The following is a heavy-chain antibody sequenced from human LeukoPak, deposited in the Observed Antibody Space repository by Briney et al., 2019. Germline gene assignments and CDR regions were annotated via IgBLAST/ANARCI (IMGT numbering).Heavy chain of an antibody. Sequence: PGGSLRLSCAASGFTFSSYAMSWVRQAPGKGLEWVSGISGSGGSAYYADSVKGRFTISRDNSKNTLYLQMNSLRAEDTAVYYCAIRGYSYDYGVDVWGQGTTVTVSS. CDR2: ISGSGGSA. D-gene: IGHD5-18*01. V-gene: IGHV3-23*01. CDR3: AIRGYSYDYGVDV. J-gene: IGHJ6*02. CDR1: GFTFSSYA.